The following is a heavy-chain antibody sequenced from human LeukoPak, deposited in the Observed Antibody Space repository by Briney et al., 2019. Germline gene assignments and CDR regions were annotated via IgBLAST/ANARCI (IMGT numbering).Heavy chain of an antibody. CDR2: ISYDGSSK. V-gene: IGHV3-30*04. Sequence: HPGRSLRLSCAASGFTFSSYAMHWVRQAPGKGLEWVAVISYDGSSKYYADSVKGRFTISRDNSKNTLYLQMNSLRAEDTAVYYCARDHYGYGGIGYYYMDVWGKGTTVTVSS. D-gene: IGHD5-18*01. CDR1: GFTFSSYA. J-gene: IGHJ6*03. CDR3: ARDHYGYGGIGYYYMDV.